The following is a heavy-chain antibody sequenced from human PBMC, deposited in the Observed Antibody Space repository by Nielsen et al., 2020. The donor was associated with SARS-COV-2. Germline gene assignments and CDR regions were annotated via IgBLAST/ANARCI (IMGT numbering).Heavy chain of an antibody. D-gene: IGHD6-19*01. V-gene: IGHV3-33*04. CDR3: TRDPPDSGWALDY. Sequence: GESLKISCAASGFTFSTHAMHWVRQAPGKGLELVAMIWRGGNYKFYPDSVRGRFTISRDDSKNLVSLQMESLRVEDTALYYCTRDPPDSGWALDYWGQGIPVTVSS. CDR1: GFTFSTHA. J-gene: IGHJ4*02. CDR2: IWRGGNYK.